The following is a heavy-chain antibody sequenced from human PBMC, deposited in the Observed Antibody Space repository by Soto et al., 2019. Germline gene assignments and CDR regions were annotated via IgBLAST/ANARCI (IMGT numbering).Heavy chain of an antibody. Sequence: SETLSLTCTVSGGSISSSSYYWGWIRQPPGKGLEWIGSMYYSGSTDYNPSLKSRATISVDTSKNQFSLKVSSVTAADTAVYYCASGFTGNYGLDVWGQGTTVTVSS. CDR2: MYYSGST. J-gene: IGHJ6*02. CDR3: ASGFTGNYGLDV. V-gene: IGHV4-39*01. CDR1: GGSISSSSYY. D-gene: IGHD3-10*01.